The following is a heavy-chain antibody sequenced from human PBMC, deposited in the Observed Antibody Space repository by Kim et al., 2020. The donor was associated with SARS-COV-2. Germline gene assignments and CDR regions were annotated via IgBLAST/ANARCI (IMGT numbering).Heavy chain of an antibody. V-gene: IGHV3-30*18. Sequence: GGSLRLSCRASGFTFNNYAMHWVRQAPGKGLEWVAVISYDGSSKYYADSVKGQFTVSRDSSHNTLYLQMRSLRPEDTALYYCAKSSVFFCVGEGLQAFD. J-gene: IGHJ3*01. CDR2: ISYDGSSK. CDR3: AKSSVFFCVGEGLQAFD. D-gene: IGHD3-3*01. CDR1: GFTFNNYA.